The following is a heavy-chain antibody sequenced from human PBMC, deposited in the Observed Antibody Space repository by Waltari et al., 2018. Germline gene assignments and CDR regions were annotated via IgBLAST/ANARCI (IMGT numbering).Heavy chain of an antibody. J-gene: IGHJ3*02. CDR2: ISSSGSTI. CDR3: ARVEMATRGAFDI. CDR1: GFTFSSYE. D-gene: IGHD3-10*01. V-gene: IGHV3-48*03. Sequence: EVQLVESGGGLVQPGGSLRLSCAASGFTFSSYEMNWVRQAPGKGLEWVSYISSSGSTIYYADSVKSRFTISRDNAKNSLYLQMNSLRAEDTAVYYCARVEMATRGAFDIWGQGTMVTVSS.